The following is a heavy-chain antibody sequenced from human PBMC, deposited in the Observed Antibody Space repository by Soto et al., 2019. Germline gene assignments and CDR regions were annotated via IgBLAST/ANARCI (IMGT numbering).Heavy chain of an antibody. CDR2: TIAYNGNT. J-gene: IGHJ3*02. D-gene: IGHD1-26*01. CDR3: ARARRSLARRTDAFDI. Sequence: QVQLVQSGAEVKKPGASVKVSCKTSGYTFSTYGICWVRQAPGQGLEWVGWTIAYNGNTKYAEKRQGRVTMTTDTSTSTAYMELRSLRSDDTAVYYWARARRSLARRTDAFDIWGQGTTVIVSS. CDR1: GYTFSTYG. V-gene: IGHV1-18*01.